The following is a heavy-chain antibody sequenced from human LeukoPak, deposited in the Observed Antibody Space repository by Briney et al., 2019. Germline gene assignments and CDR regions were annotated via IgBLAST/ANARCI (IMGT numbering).Heavy chain of an antibody. Sequence: SETLSLTCTVSGGSISSSSYYWSWIRQPPGKGLEWIGYIYYSGSTNYNPSLKSRVTISVDTSKNQFSLKLSSVTAADTAVYYCARGGRYSSGWYEGRYFDLWGRGTLVTVSS. CDR2: IYYSGST. V-gene: IGHV4-61*01. J-gene: IGHJ2*01. D-gene: IGHD6-19*01. CDR3: ARGGRYSSGWYEGRYFDL. CDR1: GGSISSSSYY.